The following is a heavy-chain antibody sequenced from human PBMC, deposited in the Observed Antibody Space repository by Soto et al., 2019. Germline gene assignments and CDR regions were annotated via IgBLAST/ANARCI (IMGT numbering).Heavy chain of an antibody. CDR1: GGSISSSSYY. V-gene: IGHV4-39*07. Sequence: SETLSLTCTVSGGSISSSSYYWGWIRQPPGKGLEWIGSIYHSGSTYYNPSLKSRVTISVDTSKNQFSLKLSSVTAADTAVYYCARASYSSGWEEDWFDPWGQGTLVTVSS. CDR2: IYHSGST. J-gene: IGHJ5*02. D-gene: IGHD6-19*01. CDR3: ARASYSSGWEEDWFDP.